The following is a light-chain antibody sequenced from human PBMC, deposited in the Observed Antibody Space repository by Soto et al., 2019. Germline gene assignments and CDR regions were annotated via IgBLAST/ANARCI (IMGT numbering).Light chain of an antibody. Sequence: EIVLTQSPGTLSLSPGERATLSCRASQSVKSSYLAWYQQKAGQPPRLPIYGASTRATGIPDRFIGSGSGTDFTLTISRMEPEDFAVFYCQQYGSSPLTFGGGTKVDIK. CDR3: QQYGSSPLT. J-gene: IGKJ4*01. V-gene: IGKV3-20*01. CDR1: QSVKSSY. CDR2: GAS.